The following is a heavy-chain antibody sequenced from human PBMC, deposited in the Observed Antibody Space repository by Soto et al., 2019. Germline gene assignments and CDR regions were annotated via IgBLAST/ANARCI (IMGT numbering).Heavy chain of an antibody. D-gene: IGHD6-13*01. CDR3: VRDTMRASAAAAIDY. V-gene: IGHV3-48*03. Sequence: PGLSCAASGFTFNTYDFNWVRQARGGGLEWLYYISVSGDIIKYADSVKGRFTISRDNAENALHLHMSSLRVDDTAVYFCVRDTMRASAAAAIDYWGQGTQVTVSS. CDR1: GFTFNTYD. CDR2: ISVSGDII. J-gene: IGHJ4*02.